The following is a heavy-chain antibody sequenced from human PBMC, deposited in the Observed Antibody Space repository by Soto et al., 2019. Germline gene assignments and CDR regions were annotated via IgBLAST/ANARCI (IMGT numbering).Heavy chain of an antibody. J-gene: IGHJ3*02. V-gene: IGHV1-18*01. CDR3: ARIGLVRGVIDVGSFDI. CDR1: GYTFTSYG. D-gene: IGHD3-10*01. CDR2: ISAYNGNT. Sequence: QVQLVQSGAEVKKPGASVKVSCKASGYTFTSYGISWVRQAPGQGLEWMGWISAYNGNTNYAQKLQGRVTMTTDTATSTAYMELRSLRSDDTAVYYCARIGLVRGVIDVGSFDIWGQGTMVTVSS.